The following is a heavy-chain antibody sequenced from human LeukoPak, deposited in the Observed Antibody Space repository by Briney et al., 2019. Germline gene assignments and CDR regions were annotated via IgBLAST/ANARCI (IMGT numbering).Heavy chain of an antibody. D-gene: IGHD2-2*01. CDR1: GFTFSSYG. CDR3: AKEMFQLIGDNDY. Sequence: AGGSLRLSCAASGFTFSSYGMHWVRQAPGKWLEWVAFIRYDGSNKYYADSVKGRFTISRDNSKNTLYLQMNSLRAEDTAVYYFAKEMFQLIGDNDYWGQGTLVTVSS. J-gene: IGHJ4*02. V-gene: IGHV3-30*02. CDR2: IRYDGSNK.